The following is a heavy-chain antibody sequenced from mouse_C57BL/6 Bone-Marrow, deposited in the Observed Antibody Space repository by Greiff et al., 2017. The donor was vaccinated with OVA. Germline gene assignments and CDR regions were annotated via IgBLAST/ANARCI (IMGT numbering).Heavy chain of an antibody. CDR2: ISDGGSYT. D-gene: IGHD3-2*02. V-gene: IGHV5-4*01. Sequence: EVKLMESGGGLVKPGGSLKLSCAASGFTFSSYAMSWVRQTPEKRLEWVATISDGGSYTYYPDNVKGRFTISRDNAKNNLYLQMSHLKSEDTAMYYCARDLNSSGYAFAYWGQGTLVTVSA. CDR1: GFTFSSYA. CDR3: ARDLNSSGYAFAY. J-gene: IGHJ3*01.